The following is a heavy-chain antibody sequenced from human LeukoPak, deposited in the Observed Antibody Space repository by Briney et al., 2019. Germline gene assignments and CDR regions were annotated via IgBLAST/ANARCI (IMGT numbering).Heavy chain of an antibody. V-gene: IGHV1-2*02. D-gene: IGHD3-22*01. CDR1: GYTFTGYY. Sequence: ASVKVSCKASGYTFTGYYMHWVRQAPGQGLEWMGWINPNSGGTNYAQKFQGRVTMTRDTSISTAYMELSRLRSDDTAVYYCARLPMIVVVRSCWGQGTLVTVSS. J-gene: IGHJ4*02. CDR2: INPNSGGT. CDR3: ARLPMIVVVRSC.